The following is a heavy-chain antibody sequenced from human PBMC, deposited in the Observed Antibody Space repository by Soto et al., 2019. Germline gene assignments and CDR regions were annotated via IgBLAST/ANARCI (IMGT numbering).Heavy chain of an antibody. D-gene: IGHD3-10*01. Sequence: VSGKVSCKASGYTFTGYYMHWVRQAPGQGREWMGWINPNSGGTNYAQKFQGWVTMTRDTSISTAYMELSRLRSDDTAVYYCARSMVRGGHYYYGMDVWGQGTTVTVSS. J-gene: IGHJ6*02. CDR2: INPNSGGT. V-gene: IGHV1-2*04. CDR1: GYTFTGYY. CDR3: ARSMVRGGHYYYGMDV.